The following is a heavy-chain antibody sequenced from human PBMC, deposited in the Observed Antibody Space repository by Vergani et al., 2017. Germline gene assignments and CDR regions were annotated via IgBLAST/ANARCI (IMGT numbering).Heavy chain of an antibody. V-gene: IGHV3-74*01. D-gene: IGHD2-15*01. CDR1: GFTFSSYW. CDR2: INSDGSST. Sequence: EVPLVESGGGLVQPGGSLRLSCAASGFTFSSYWMHWVRQAPGKGLGWVSRINSDGSSTSYADSVKGRFTISRDNAKNTLYLQMNSLRAEDTAVYYCARDLLYCSGGSCYSGLSMDVWGQGTTVTVSS. J-gene: IGHJ6*02. CDR3: ARDLLYCSGGSCYSGLSMDV.